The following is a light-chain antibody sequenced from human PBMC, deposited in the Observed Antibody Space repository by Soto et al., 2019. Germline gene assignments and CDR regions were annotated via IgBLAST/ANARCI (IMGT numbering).Light chain of an antibody. Sequence: EIVLTQSPATLSLSPGERATLSCRASQSVSSYLAWYQQKPGQAPRLRIYYASNRATGIPARFSGSGSGTDFTLTIRSLEPEDFAVYYCQQRSNWPRTFGGGTKVEIK. CDR2: YAS. CDR3: QQRSNWPRT. V-gene: IGKV3-11*01. CDR1: QSVSSY. J-gene: IGKJ4*01.